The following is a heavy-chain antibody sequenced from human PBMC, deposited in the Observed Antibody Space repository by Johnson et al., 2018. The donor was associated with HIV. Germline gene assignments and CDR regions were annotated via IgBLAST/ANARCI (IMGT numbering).Heavy chain of an antibody. CDR1: GFTFSSYC. CDR2: IRYDGSNK. Sequence: QVQLVESGGGVVQPGRSLRLSCAASGFTFSSYCMHWVRQAPGKGLEWVAFIRYDGSNKYYADSVKGRFTISRDSSKNTLFLQMDSLRAEDTAVYYCARESSDVGDFDIWGHGTMVTVSS. D-gene: IGHD3-10*02. J-gene: IGHJ3*02. V-gene: IGHV3-33*01. CDR3: ARESSDVGDFDI.